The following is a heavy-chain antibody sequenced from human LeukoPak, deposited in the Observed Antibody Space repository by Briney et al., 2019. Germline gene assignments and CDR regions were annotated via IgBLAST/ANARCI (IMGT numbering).Heavy chain of an antibody. J-gene: IGHJ4*02. CDR2: IYYSGST. D-gene: IGHD1-26*01. Sequence: SETLSLTCTVSGGSISSSTYYWGWIRQPPGKGLEWIGSIYYSGSTYYNPSLKSRVTISVDTSKNQFSLKLSSVTAADTAVYYCARVREIIVGAAYYFDYWGQGTLVTVSS. V-gene: IGHV4-39*07. CDR3: ARVREIIVGAAYYFDY. CDR1: GGSISSSTYY.